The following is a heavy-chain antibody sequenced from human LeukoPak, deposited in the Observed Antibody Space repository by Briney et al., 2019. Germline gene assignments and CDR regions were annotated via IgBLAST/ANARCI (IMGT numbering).Heavy chain of an antibody. CDR2: ITHTRST. V-gene: IGHV4-34*01. CDR3: ARQGSGRDFGPNDAFDI. Sequence: SETLSLTCAVFGGSFSNYYWTYIRQPPGKGLEWIGEITHTRSTNYNPSLKSRVTISIDTSKNQFSLKLSSVSAADTAMYYCARQGSGRDFGPNDAFDIWGQGTMVTVSS. CDR1: GGSFSNYY. D-gene: IGHD1-26*01. J-gene: IGHJ3*02.